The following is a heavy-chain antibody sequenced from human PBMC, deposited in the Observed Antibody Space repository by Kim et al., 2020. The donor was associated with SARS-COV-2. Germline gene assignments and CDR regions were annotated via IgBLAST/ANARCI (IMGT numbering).Heavy chain of an antibody. CDR1: GFTVSSNY. J-gene: IGHJ4*02. V-gene: IGHV3-53*01. CDR2: IYSGGSA. Sequence: GGSLRLSCAASGFTVSSNYMTWVRQAPGKGLEWISVIYSGGSAYYADSVKGRFTISRDHSKNTLYLQMNSLRAEDTAVYYCARGRGSCSGGSCYDYWGQG. CDR3: ARGRGSCSGGSCYDY. D-gene: IGHD2-15*01.